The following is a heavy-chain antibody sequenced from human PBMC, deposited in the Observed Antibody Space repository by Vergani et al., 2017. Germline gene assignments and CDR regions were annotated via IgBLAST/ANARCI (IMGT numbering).Heavy chain of an antibody. V-gene: IGHV1-69*01. CDR1: GGTFSSYA. CDR3: AREGYGDSDGVHAFDI. Sequence: QVQLVQSGAEVKKPGSSVKVSCKASGGTFSSYAISWVRQAPGQGLEWMGGIIPIFGTANYAQKFQGRVTITADESTSTAYMELSSLRSDDTAVYYCAREGYGDSDGVHAFDIWGQGTMVTVSS. D-gene: IGHD4-17*01. CDR2: IIPIFGTA. J-gene: IGHJ3*02.